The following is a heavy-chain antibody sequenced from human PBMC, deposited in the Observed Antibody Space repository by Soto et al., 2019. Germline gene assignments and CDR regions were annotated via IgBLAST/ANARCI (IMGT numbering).Heavy chain of an antibody. D-gene: IGHD5-18*01. J-gene: IGHJ4*02. CDR1: GFTFSSYA. CDR3: ARDRGYSYGSYFDY. Sequence: PGGSLRLSCAASGFTFSSYAMHWVRQAPGKGLEWVAVISYDGSNKYYADSVKGRFTISRDNSKNTLYLQMNSLRAEDTAVYYCARDRGYSYGSYFDYWAQGTLVTVSS. V-gene: IGHV3-30-3*01. CDR2: ISYDGSNK.